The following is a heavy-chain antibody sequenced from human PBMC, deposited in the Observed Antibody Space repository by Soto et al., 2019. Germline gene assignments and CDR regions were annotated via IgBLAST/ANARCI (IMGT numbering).Heavy chain of an antibody. CDR3: ATFPHSWMSPPPDD. CDR2: IYYSGST. CDR1: GGSMSSSNW. D-gene: IGHD6-13*01. V-gene: IGHV4-4*02. Sequence: QVQLQESGPGLVEPSGTLSLTCVVSGGSMSSSNWWSWVRQPPGKGLEWIGEIYYSGSTKFNPSLRRRVTVSMAKSKSQFSPKLSSVTAADTAVYYCATFPHSWMSPPPDDWGQGTLVTVSS. J-gene: IGHJ4*02.